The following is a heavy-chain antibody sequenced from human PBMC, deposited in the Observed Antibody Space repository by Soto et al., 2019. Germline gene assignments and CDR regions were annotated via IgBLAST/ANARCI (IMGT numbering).Heavy chain of an antibody. D-gene: IGHD2-2*01. V-gene: IGHV5-51*01. J-gene: IGHJ5*02. CDR3: ARHSLTVVVPAAMRSGFDP. CDR2: IYPGDSDT. Sequence: GESLKISCKGSGYSFTSYWIGWVRQMPGKGLEWMGIIYPGDSDTRYSPSFQGQVTISADKSISTAYLQWSSLKASDTAMYYCARHSLTVVVPAAMRSGFDPWGQGTLAT. CDR1: GYSFTSYW.